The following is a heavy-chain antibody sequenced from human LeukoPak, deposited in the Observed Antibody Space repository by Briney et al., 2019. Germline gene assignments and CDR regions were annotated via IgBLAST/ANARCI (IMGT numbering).Heavy chain of an antibody. V-gene: IGHV1-18*01. J-gene: IGHJ4*02. Sequence: ASVKVSCKASGYSFTSYGITWVRQAPGQGLEWMGWISTYNGNTNYAQRLQGRVTMTTDTSTSTAYMELRSLTSDDTAVYYCARVPSGGPFDYWGQGTLVTVSS. CDR1: GYSFTSYG. CDR2: ISTYNGNT. D-gene: IGHD2-15*01. CDR3: ARVPSGGPFDY.